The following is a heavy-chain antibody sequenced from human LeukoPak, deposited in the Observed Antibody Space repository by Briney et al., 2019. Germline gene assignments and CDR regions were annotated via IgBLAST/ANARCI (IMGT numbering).Heavy chain of an antibody. CDR2: IYTSGST. CDR3: ARDPGGSSGWFQGGYYYYMDV. Sequence: SETLSLTCTVSGGSISSYYWSWIRQPAGKGLEWIGRIYTSGSTNYNPSLKSRVTMSVDTSKNQFSLKLSSVTAADTAVYYCARDPGGSSGWFQGGYYYYMDVWGKGTTVTISS. D-gene: IGHD6-19*01. CDR1: GGSISSYY. J-gene: IGHJ6*03. V-gene: IGHV4-4*07.